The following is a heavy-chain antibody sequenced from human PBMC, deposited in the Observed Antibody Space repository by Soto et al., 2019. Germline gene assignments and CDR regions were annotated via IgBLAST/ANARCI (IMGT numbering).Heavy chain of an antibody. D-gene: IGHD2-21*02. CDR1: GGSISSGGYY. CDR3: ARGTRVTPNFDY. Sequence: QVQLQESGPGLVKPSQTLSLTCTVSGGSISSGGYYWSWIRQHPGKGLEWIGYIYYSGSTYYNPSLKSRVTISVDTSKNQFSLKLSSVTAADTTVYYCARGTRVTPNFDYWGQGTLVTVSS. V-gene: IGHV4-31*03. CDR2: IYYSGST. J-gene: IGHJ4*02.